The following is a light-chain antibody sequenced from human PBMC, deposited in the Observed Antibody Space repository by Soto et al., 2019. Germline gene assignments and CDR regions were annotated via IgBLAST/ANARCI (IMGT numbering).Light chain of an antibody. CDR2: KPS. CDR3: QQYNAYGSWT. V-gene: IGKV1-5*03. Sequence: DIQMTQSPSNLSASVGDRVTITCRASQSIVGWLAWYQQKPGKAPKLLIYKPSTLESGVPSRFSGSASGTEFTLSISSLQPDDFATYYCQQYNAYGSWTFGQGTKVDIK. CDR1: QSIVGW. J-gene: IGKJ1*01.